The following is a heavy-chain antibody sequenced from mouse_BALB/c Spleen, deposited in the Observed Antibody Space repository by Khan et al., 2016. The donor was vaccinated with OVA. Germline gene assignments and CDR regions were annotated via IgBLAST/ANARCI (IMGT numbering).Heavy chain of an antibody. D-gene: IGHD1-1*02. CDR1: CYTFPDYA. CDR3: GRGGKFDY. V-gene: IGHV1S137*01. Sequence: QVPLPPSGASLVRPGVSVKISCKASCYTFPDYAMHWVKQRHAKSLEWIGVISTNYGDADYNQKFQGKASMTVASSSSTVYMALAIMTSQGSGLYYCGRGGKFDYWGQGTLGTVSA. CDR2: ISTNYGDA. J-gene: IGHJ3*01.